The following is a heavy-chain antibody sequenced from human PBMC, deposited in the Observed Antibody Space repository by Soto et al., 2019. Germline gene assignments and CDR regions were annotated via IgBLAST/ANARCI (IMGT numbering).Heavy chain of an antibody. CDR3: ARGFYDILTGYYTPWFDP. CDR1: GGSISSYY. V-gene: IGHV4-59*01. CDR2: IYYSGST. D-gene: IGHD3-9*01. Sequence: SETLSLTCTVSGGSISSYYWSWIRQPPGKGLEWIGYIYYSGSTNYNPSLKSRVTISVDTSKNQFSLKLSSVTAADTAVYYCARGFYDILTGYYTPWFDPWGQGTLVTVSS. J-gene: IGHJ5*02.